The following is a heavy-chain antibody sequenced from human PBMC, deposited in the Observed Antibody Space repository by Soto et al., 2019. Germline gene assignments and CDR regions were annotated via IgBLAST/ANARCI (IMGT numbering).Heavy chain of an antibody. J-gene: IGHJ6*02. D-gene: IGHD2-2*01. V-gene: IGHV1-18*04. Sequence: GASVKVSCKASGYTFTSYGISWVRQAPGLGLEWMGWISGKTGKTNYAQKFQGRVTISTDTSTSTAYMELRSPRSDDTAVYYCARVPREIILVGMGVWGQGTTVTVSS. CDR3: ARVPREIILVGMGV. CDR2: ISGKTGKT. CDR1: GYTFTSYG.